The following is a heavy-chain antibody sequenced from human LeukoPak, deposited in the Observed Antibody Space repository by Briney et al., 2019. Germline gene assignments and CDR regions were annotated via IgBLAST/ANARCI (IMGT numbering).Heavy chain of an antibody. CDR3: ARDTRSLIDY. V-gene: IGHV3-30-3*01. CDR2: ISYDGSNK. Sequence: PGGSLRLSCAASGFTFSSYAMHWVRQAPGKGLEWVAVISYDGSNKYYADSVKGRFTISRDNAKNSLYLHMNSLRADDTAVYYCARDTRSLIDYWGQGTLVTVSS. J-gene: IGHJ4*02. CDR1: GFTFSSYA. D-gene: IGHD1-26*01.